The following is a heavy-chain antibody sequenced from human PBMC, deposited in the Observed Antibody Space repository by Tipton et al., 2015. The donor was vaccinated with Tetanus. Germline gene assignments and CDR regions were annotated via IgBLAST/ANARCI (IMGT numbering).Heavy chain of an antibody. V-gene: IGHV1-69*01. J-gene: IGHJ5*02. CDR1: GGTYTTHG. CDR2: NIPKFHTT. CDR3: VRHIVGAVPKGYNWFDP. Sequence: QLVQSGPEVKRPGSSVKVSCKASGGTYTTHGITWVRQAPGQGLEWMGGNIPKFHTTKYAQKFEGRVTITADESATTAYMELRSLRSDDTAMYYCVRHIVGAVPKGYNWFDPWGQGTLVTVSS. D-gene: IGHD1-26*01.